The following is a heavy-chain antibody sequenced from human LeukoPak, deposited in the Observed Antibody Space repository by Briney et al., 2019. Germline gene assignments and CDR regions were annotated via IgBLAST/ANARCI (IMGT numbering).Heavy chain of an antibody. D-gene: IGHD2-2*01. V-gene: IGHV7-4-1*02. CDR3: ARGDIVVVPADLDY. J-gene: IGHJ4*02. CDR1: GYTFTSYA. CDR2: INTNTGNP. Sequence: ASVKVSCKASGYTFTSYAMNWVRQAPGQGLEWMGWINTNTGNPTYAQGFTGRFVFSLDTSVSTAYLQISSLKAEDTAVYYCARGDIVVVPADLDYWGQGTLVTVSS.